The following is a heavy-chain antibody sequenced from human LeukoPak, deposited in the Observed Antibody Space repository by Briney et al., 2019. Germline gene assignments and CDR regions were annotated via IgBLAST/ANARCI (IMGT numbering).Heavy chain of an antibody. CDR1: GFTFSSYA. V-gene: IGHV3-23*01. J-gene: IGHJ6*02. Sequence: GGSLRLSCAASGFTFSSYAMSWVRQAPGKGLERVSGINNSGGDTNYADSVKGRFTISRDNSKNTLYLQLNSLRAEDTAVYHCAKQDGYIYGLPAYYGMDVWGQGTTVTVSS. CDR3: AKQDGYIYGLPAYYGMDV. D-gene: IGHD5-18*01. CDR2: INNSGGDT.